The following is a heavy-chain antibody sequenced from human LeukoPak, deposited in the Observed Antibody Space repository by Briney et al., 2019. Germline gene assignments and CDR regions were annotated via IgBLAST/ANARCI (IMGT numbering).Heavy chain of an antibody. CDR3: ARGGKIMITMVRGVLASRAAFDI. Sequence: ASVKVSCKASGYTFTSYYMHWVRQAPGQGLEWMGWINPNSGGTKYAQKFQGRVTMTRDTSISTAYMDLSRLRSDDTAVYYCARGGKIMITMVRGVLASRAAFDIWGQGTMVTVSS. CDR1: GYTFTSYY. CDR2: INPNSGGT. D-gene: IGHD3-10*01. V-gene: IGHV1-2*02. J-gene: IGHJ3*02.